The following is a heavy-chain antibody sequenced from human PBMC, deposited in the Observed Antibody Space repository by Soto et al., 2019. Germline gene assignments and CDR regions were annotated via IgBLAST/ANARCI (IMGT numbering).Heavy chain of an antibody. J-gene: IGHJ5*02. Sequence: ASVKVSCKASGGTFSSYTISWVRQAPGQGLEWMGWINAGNGNTRYSQKFHDRIIITRDTSATTAYMELNSLTSDDTALYYCASSTLSWGQGTLVTVSS. V-gene: IGHV1-3*01. CDR3: ASSTLS. CDR2: INAGNGNT. CDR1: GGTFSSYT.